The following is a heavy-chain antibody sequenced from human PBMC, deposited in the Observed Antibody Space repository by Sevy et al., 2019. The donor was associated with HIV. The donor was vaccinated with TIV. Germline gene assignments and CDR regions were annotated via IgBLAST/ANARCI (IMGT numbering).Heavy chain of an antibody. CDR2: ISGSGGYT. CDR1: EFTFSSYV. CDR3: AKENTGWYS. V-gene: IGHV3-23*01. D-gene: IGHD6-19*01. J-gene: IGHJ4*02. Sequence: GGSLRLSCAASEFTFSSYVMSWVRQAPGKGLEWVSTISGSGGYTYYADSVKGRFTISRDNSKNTVYLEMNSLRAEDTAIYYCAKENTGWYSWGQGTLVTVSS.